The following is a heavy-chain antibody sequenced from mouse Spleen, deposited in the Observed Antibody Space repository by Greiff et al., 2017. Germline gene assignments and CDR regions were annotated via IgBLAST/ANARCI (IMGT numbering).Heavy chain of an antibody. Sequence: DVQLVESEGGLVQPGSSMKLSCTASGFTFSDYYMAWVRQVPEKGLEWVANINYDGSSTYYLDSLKSRFIISRDNAKNILYLQMSSLKSEDTATYYCARPGLGYAMDYWGQGTSVTVSS. V-gene: IGHV5-16*01. J-gene: IGHJ4*01. CDR2: INYDGSST. CDR1: GFTFSDYY. D-gene: IGHD3-3*01. CDR3: ARPGLGYAMDY.